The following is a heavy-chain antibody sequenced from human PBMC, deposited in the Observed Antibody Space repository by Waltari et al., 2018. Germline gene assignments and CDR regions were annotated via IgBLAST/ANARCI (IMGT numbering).Heavy chain of an antibody. J-gene: IGHJ4*02. V-gene: IGHV4-59*06. Sequence: VQLVESGGGLVQPGGSLRLSCAASGFTFSSYWMSWVRQAPGKGLEWIGYIYYSGSTYYNPSLKSRVTISVDTSKNQFSLKLSSVTAADTAVYYCAREAYYGSGSYSKWGQGTLVTVSS. D-gene: IGHD3-10*01. CDR3: AREAYYGSGSYSK. CDR2: IYYSGST. CDR1: GFTFSSYW.